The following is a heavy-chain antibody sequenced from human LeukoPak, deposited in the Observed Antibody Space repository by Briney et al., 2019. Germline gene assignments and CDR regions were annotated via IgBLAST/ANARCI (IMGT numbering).Heavy chain of an antibody. CDR2: ISDTGRDI. CDR1: GFAFESFT. CDR3: AKGLFSAYDKYLDS. J-gene: IGHJ4*02. Sequence: GGSLRLSCAGSGFAFESFTMTWVRQAPGKGLEWVSLISDTGRDINYADSVRGRFTISRDNTKNSLFLQMDSLRVEDTAIYYCAKGLFSAYDKYLDSWGQGTLVTVTS. V-gene: IGHV3-21*04. D-gene: IGHD5-12*01.